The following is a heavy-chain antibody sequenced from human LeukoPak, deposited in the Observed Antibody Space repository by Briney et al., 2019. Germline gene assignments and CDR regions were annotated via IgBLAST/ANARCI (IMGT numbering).Heavy chain of an antibody. J-gene: IGHJ6*03. V-gene: IGHV3-23*01. CDR3: ANGLAASGNFLLRDYYYFIDV. D-gene: IGHD6-19*01. CDR2: IDGNVAAT. Sequence: GGSLRLSCAASGFTFSSYWMSWVRQAPGKGVEWVSTIDGNVAATYYAHSFKGRFLISRDDSKSTVYLRMNKLRVEDSGLYYCANGLAASGNFLLRDYYYFIDVWGKGTTVIV. CDR1: GFTFSSYW.